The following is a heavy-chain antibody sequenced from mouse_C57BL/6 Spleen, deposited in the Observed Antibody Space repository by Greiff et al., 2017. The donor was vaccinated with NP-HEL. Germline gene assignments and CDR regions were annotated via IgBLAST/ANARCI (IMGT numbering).Heavy chain of an antibody. V-gene: IGHV1-69*01. D-gene: IGHD1-1*01. CDR2: IDPSDSYT. CDR3: ARSYSYGPFDY. CDR1: GYTFTSYW. J-gene: IGHJ2*01. Sequence: QVQLQQPGAELVMPGASVKLSCKASGYTFTSYWMHWVKQRPGQGLEWIGEIDPSDSYTNYNQKFKGKSTLTVDKSSSTAYMQLSSLTSEDSAVYYCARSYSYGPFDYWGQGTTLTVSS.